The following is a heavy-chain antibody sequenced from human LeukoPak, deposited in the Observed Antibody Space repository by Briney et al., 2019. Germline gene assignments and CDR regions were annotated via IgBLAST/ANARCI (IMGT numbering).Heavy chain of an antibody. CDR3: AHRSYYGSGSYYLH. V-gene: IGHV2-5*02. CDR2: IYWDDDK. Sequence: SGPTLVKPTQTLTLTCTFSGFSLSTSGVGVGWIRQPPGKALEWLALIYWDDDKRYSPSLKSRLTITKDTSKNQVVLTMTNMDPVDTATYYCAHRSYYGSGSYYLHWGQGTLVTVSS. D-gene: IGHD3-10*01. J-gene: IGHJ4*02. CDR1: GFSLSTSGVG.